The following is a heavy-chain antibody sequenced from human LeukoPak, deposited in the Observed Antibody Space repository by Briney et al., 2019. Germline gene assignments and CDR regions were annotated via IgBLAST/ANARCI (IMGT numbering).Heavy chain of an antibody. J-gene: IGHJ4*02. D-gene: IGHD4-17*01. CDR1: GGSISSGDYY. Sequence: SETLSLTXTVSGGSISSGDYYWSWIRQPPGKGLEWIGYIYYSGSTYYNPSLKSRVTISVDTSKNQFSLKLSSVTAADTAVYYCARAGYGDYKLDYWGQGTLVTVSS. V-gene: IGHV4-30-4*08. CDR2: IYYSGST. CDR3: ARAGYGDYKLDY.